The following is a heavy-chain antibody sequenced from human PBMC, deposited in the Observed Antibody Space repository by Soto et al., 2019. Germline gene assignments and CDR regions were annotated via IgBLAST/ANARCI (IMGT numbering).Heavy chain of an antibody. J-gene: IGHJ5*02. V-gene: IGHV1-69*01. CDR1: GGTFGGYA. D-gene: IGHD6-19*01. CDR2: IIPIFGTA. Sequence: QVQLVQSGAEVKKPGSSVKVSCKASGGTFGGYATSWVRQAPGQGLEWMGGIIPIFGTANYAQKFQGRVTITADESTSTAYMELSSLRSEDTAVYYCARERDSSGWYWWFDPWGQGTLVTVSS. CDR3: ARERDSSGWYWWFDP.